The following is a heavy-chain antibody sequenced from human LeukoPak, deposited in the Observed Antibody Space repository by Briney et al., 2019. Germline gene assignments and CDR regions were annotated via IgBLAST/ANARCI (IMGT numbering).Heavy chain of an antibody. CDR1: GGTFTSYA. Sequence: GASEKLSCKASGGTFTSYAITWVRQAPGQGLEWMGGIIPIFGTAKYAQKFQGRVTITADVYTSTSFLELSSLTSEDTALYYCARSPGNSSAPDYWGQGTLVSVSS. CDR3: ARSPGNSSAPDY. CDR2: IIPIFGTA. J-gene: IGHJ4*02. D-gene: IGHD3-22*01. V-gene: IGHV1-69*13.